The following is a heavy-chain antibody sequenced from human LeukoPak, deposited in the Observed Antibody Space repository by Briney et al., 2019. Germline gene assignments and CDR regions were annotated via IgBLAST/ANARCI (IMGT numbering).Heavy chain of an antibody. D-gene: IGHD5-12*01. CDR2: INPNSGGT. V-gene: IGHV1-2*02. Sequence: ASVKVSCKASGYTFTGYYMHWVRQAPGQGLEWMGWINPNSGGTDYARKFQGRVTMTRDTSISTAYMELSRLRSDDTAVYYCARGVAGSGYGRLGGMDVWGQGTTVTVPS. CDR3: ARGVAGSGYGRLGGMDV. CDR1: GYTFTGYY. J-gene: IGHJ6*02.